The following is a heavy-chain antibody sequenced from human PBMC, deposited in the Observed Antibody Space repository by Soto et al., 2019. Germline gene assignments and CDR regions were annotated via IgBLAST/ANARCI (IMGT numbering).Heavy chain of an antibody. D-gene: IGHD1-26*01. J-gene: IGHJ4*02. CDR3: AKVGSFYVPRSPFDS. CDR1: A. Sequence: AVDGVLQAPGKGLEWVSGISGNSGFTYYTDSVKGRFTISRDNSKNTLFLQMNALRDEDTAIYYCAKVGSFYVPRSPFDSWGRGIVVTVSS. V-gene: IGHV3-23*01. CDR2: ISGNSGFT.